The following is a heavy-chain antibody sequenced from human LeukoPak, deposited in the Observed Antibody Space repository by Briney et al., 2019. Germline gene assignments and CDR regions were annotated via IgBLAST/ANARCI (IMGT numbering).Heavy chain of an antibody. CDR3: TTVPPAYYGFWSGEQDFDY. CDR1: GFTFSNAW. V-gene: IGHV3-15*01. Sequence: PGGSLRLSCAASGFTFSNAWMSWVRQAPGKGLEWVGRIKSKTDGGTTDYAAPVKGRFTISRDDSKNTLYLQMNSLKTEDTAVYYCTTVPPAYYGFWSGEQDFDYWGQGTLVTVSS. J-gene: IGHJ4*02. CDR2: IKSKTDGGTT. D-gene: IGHD3-3*01.